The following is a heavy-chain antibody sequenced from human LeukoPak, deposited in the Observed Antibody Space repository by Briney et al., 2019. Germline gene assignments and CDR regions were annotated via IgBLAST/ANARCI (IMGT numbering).Heavy chain of an antibody. V-gene: IGHV3-33*01. D-gene: IGHD1-26*01. Sequence: GGSLRLSCAASGVHLSYYGLHRGREAPGKGLEWVAVIHYDGGNKYYADSVKGRFTISRDNSKNTLYLQTNSLRAEDTAVYYCASDLRAGVTNKYYFDYWGQGILVTVSS. CDR3: ASDLRAGVTNKYYFDY. J-gene: IGHJ4*02. CDR1: GVHLSYYG. CDR2: IHYDGGNK.